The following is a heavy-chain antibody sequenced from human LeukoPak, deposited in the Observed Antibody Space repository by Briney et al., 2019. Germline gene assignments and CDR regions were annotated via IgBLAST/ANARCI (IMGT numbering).Heavy chain of an antibody. V-gene: IGHV3-30*18. J-gene: IGHJ4*02. CDR1: RFTFSRYA. Sequence: GTSLRLSCAASRFTFSRYAMHWVRRAPGKGLEWVAVIANDGRDKHSTDSVKGRFTITRDNAKNTVYLQMNSLRVEDTAVYYCAKDQQIVSAKYYFDSWGQGILVTVSS. CDR3: AKDQQIVSAKYYFDS. D-gene: IGHD1/OR15-1a*01. CDR2: IANDGRDK.